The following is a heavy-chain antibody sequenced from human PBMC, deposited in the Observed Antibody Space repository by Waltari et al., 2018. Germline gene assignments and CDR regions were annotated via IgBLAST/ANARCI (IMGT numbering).Heavy chain of an antibody. CDR3: ARGIGYCTSTNCYPRPLYFDY. D-gene: IGHD2-2*01. CDR1: GGSISNYY. J-gene: IGHJ4*02. CDR2: LYNSGTT. V-gene: IGHV4-4*07. Sequence: QVQLQESGPGLVKPSETLSLTCTGSGGSISNYYWSWIRQPAGKGLEWIGRLYNSGTTQHNPSLKSRGTMSVATAKNQFSLNLSSVTAADTAVYYCARGIGYCTSTNCYPRPLYFDYWGQGTLVAVSS.